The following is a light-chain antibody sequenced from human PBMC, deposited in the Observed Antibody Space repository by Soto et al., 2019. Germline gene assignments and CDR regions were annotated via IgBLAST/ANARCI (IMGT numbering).Light chain of an antibody. CDR2: WAS. Sequence: DIVMTQSPDSLAVSLGERATINCKSSQTLLYNSNNKNSLAWYQQGPGQPPKLLISWASTRESGVPDRFSGGGSGTDFTLAITSLQADDVPVDYCQEDYCSPLTFGGGTKVEIK. J-gene: IGKJ4*01. V-gene: IGKV4-1*01. CDR1: QTLLYNSNNKNS. CDR3: QEDYCSPLT.